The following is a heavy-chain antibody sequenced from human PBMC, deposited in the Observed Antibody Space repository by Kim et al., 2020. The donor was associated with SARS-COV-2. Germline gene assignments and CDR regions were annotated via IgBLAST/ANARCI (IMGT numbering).Heavy chain of an antibody. J-gene: IGHJ3*02. Sequence: SETLSLTCAVYGGSFSGYYWSWIRQPPGKGLEWIGEINHSGSTNYNPSLKSRVTISVDTSKNQFSLKLSSVTAADTAVYYCARGRSSWPLWAFDIWGQGTMVTVSS. CDR1: GGSFSGYY. D-gene: IGHD6-13*01. CDR2: INHSGST. V-gene: IGHV4-34*01. CDR3: ARGRSSWPLWAFDI.